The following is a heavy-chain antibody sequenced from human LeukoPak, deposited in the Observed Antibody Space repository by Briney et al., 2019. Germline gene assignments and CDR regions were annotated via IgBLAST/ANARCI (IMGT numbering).Heavy chain of an antibody. CDR2: MNPNSGNT. CDR3: ARGVMGYCSGGSCRTNTFDY. J-gene: IGHJ4*02. CDR1: GYTFTSYA. D-gene: IGHD2-15*01. V-gene: IGHV1-8*02. Sequence: GASVKVSCKASGYTFTSYAMNWVRQATGQGLEWMGWMNPNSGNTGYAQKFQGRVTMTRNTSISTAYMELSSLRSEDTAVYYCARGVMGYCSGGSCRTNTFDYWGQGTLVTVSS.